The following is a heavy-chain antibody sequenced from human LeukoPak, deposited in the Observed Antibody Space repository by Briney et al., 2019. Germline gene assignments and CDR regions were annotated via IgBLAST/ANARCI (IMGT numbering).Heavy chain of an antibody. D-gene: IGHD3-3*01. CDR3: AKDRTQYDFWSGYIIDDYYYYMDV. CDR1: RFTFSTYA. V-gene: IGHV3-23*01. CDR2: IRGDGATK. J-gene: IGHJ6*03. Sequence: AGGSLRLSCAASRFTFSTYAMTWVRQAPGKGLEWVSAIRGDGATKFYADSVKGRFTISRDNSKNTLYLQMNSLRAEDTAVYYCAKDRTQYDFWSGYIIDDYYYYMDVWGKGTTVTVSS.